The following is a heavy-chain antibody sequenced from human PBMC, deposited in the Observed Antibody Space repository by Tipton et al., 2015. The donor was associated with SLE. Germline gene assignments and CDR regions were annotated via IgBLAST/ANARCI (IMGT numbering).Heavy chain of an antibody. Sequence: SLRLSCAASGFTFSRYAMHWVRQAPGKGLEYVSAISNNGGNTYYADSVKGRFIISRDDSRNTLYLQMGSLRTEDMGVYYCARRRPSTCYDYWGQGALVTVSS. CDR2: ISNNGGNT. V-gene: IGHV3-64*02. CDR1: GFTFSRYA. D-gene: IGHD2-21*01. CDR3: ARRRPSTCYDY. J-gene: IGHJ4*02.